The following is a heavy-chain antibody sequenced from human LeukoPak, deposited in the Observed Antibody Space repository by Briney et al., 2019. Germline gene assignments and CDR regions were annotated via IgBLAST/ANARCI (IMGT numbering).Heavy chain of an antibody. CDR1: RFTFTNFN. D-gene: IGHD3-10*01. Sequence: GGSLRLSCSASRFTFTNFNMHCVREAPGKGLQFVSGITSDGGSIVYADSARGRFTISRDNSKSTLYLRMTSLRVEDTALYYCVRGLYGLGWDYWGPGTLVTVSS. J-gene: IGHJ4*02. CDR2: ITSDGGSI. CDR3: VRGLYGLGWDY. V-gene: IGHV3-64D*06.